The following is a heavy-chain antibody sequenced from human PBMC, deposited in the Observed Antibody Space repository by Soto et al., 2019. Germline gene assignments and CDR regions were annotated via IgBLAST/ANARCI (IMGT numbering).Heavy chain of an antibody. CDR2: ISYDGSNK. CDR3: ARDGIAAVCTGGPRLNPYYYYYYGMDV. D-gene: IGHD6-13*01. Sequence: GGSLRLSCAASGFTFSSYAMHWVRQAPGKGLEWAAVISYDGSNKYYADSVKGRFTISRDNSKNTLYLQMNSLRAEDTAVYYCARDGIAAVCTGGPRLNPYYYYYYGMDVWGQGTTVTVSS. V-gene: IGHV3-30-3*01. CDR1: GFTFSSYA. J-gene: IGHJ6*02.